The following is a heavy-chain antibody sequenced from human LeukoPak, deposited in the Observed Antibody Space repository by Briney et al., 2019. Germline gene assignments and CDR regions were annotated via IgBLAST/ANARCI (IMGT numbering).Heavy chain of an antibody. CDR2: INPYNGNT. J-gene: IGHJ4*02. D-gene: IGHD3-22*01. V-gene: IGHV1-18*01. Sequence: VASVKVSCKASGYTFTNYGINWVRQAPGQGLEWLGWINPYNGNTNYARKFQGRVSMTTDTSTSTAYMDLKSLRSDDTAVYYCARDGPYDSSGFYFVDWGQGTLVTVSS. CDR3: ARDGPYDSSGFYFVD. CDR1: GYTFTNYG.